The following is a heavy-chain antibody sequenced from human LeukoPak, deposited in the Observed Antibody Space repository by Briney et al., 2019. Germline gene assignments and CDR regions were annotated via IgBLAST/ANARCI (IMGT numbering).Heavy chain of an antibody. D-gene: IGHD1-26*01. V-gene: IGHV4-4*02. J-gene: IGHJ4*02. CDR2: IYHSGST. CDR3: ASLVGAPTYYFDY. CDR1: GGSISSSNW. Sequence: PSETLSLTCAVSGGSISSSNWWSWVRQPPGKGLEWIGEIYHSGSTNYNPSLKSRVTISVDKSKNQFSLKLSSVTAADTAVYYCASLVGAPTYYFDYWGQGTLVTVSS.